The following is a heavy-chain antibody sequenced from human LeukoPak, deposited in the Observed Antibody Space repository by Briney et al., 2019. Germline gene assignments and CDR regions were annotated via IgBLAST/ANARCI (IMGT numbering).Heavy chain of an antibody. D-gene: IGHD3-3*01. V-gene: IGHV1-2*02. CDR3: ARDLGRDFWSGYPDY. CDR2: INPNSGGT. J-gene: IGHJ4*02. Sequence: ASVKVSCKASGYTFTGYYMHWVRQAPGQGLEWMGWINPNSGGTNYAQKFQGRVTMTRDTSISTAYMELSRLRSDDTAVYYCARDLGRDFWSGYPDYWGQGTLVTVSS. CDR1: GYTFTGYY.